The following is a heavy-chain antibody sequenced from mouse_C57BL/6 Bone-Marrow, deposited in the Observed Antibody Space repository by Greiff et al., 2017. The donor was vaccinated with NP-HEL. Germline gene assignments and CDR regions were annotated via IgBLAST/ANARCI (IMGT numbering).Heavy chain of an antibody. CDR2: INPNYGTT. CDR1: GYSFTDYN. J-gene: IGHJ1*03. V-gene: IGHV1-39*01. Sequence: VQLKESGPELVKPGASVKISCKASGYSFTDYNMNWVKQSNGKSLEWIGVINPNYGTTSYNQKFKGKATLTVDQSSSTAYMQLNSLTSEDSAVYYCARWYYGSTYWYFDVWGTGTTVTVSS. CDR3: ARWYYGSTYWYFDV. D-gene: IGHD1-1*01.